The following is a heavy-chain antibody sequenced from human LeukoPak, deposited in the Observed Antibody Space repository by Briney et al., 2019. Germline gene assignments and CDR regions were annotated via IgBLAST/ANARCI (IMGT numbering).Heavy chain of an antibody. J-gene: IGHJ4*02. D-gene: IGHD2-2*01. CDR2: ISGSGGST. CDR3: ANRGCSSTSCYDLDY. Sequence: GGSLRLSCAASGFTFSSYAMSWVRQAPGKGLEWVSAISGSGGSTYYADSVKGRFTISRDNSKNTLYLQMNSLRAEDTAVYYCANRGCSSTSCYDLDYWGQGTLVTVSS. V-gene: IGHV3-23*01. CDR1: GFTFSSYA.